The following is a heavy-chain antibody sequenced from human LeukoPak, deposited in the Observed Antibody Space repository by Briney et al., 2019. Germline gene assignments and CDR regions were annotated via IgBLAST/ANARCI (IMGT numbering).Heavy chain of an antibody. CDR2: INHSGST. CDR1: GGSFSSYY. J-gene: IGHJ4*02. CDR3: ARALFYYGSGIFDY. D-gene: IGHD3-10*01. Sequence: SETLSLTCAVYGGSFSSYYWSWIRQPPGKGLEWIGEINHSGSTNYNPSLKSRVTISVDTSKNQFSLKLSSVTAADTAVYYCARALFYYGSGIFDYWGQGTLVTVSS. V-gene: IGHV4-34*01.